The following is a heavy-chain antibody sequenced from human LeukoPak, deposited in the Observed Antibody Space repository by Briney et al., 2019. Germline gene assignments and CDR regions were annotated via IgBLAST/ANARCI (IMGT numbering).Heavy chain of an antibody. CDR3: ARGGVRGVFGAFDI. D-gene: IGHD3-10*01. CDR1: GASISSYY. J-gene: IGHJ3*02. Sequence: SETLSLTCTVSGASISSYYWSWIRQPAGKGLEWIGRIYSSVSTNYNPALKSRVTMSVDTSKNQDSLKLSSVTAADTAVYYCARGGVRGVFGAFDIWGQGTMVTVSS. V-gene: IGHV4-4*07. CDR2: IYSSVST.